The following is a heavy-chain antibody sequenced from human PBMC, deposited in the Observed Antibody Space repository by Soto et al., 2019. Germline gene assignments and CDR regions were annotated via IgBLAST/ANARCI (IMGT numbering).Heavy chain of an antibody. J-gene: IGHJ5*01. D-gene: IGHD3-16*01. CDR2: IYHSGST. CDR1: GASISSSNR. CDR3: AXFDYDRNLVNPVGAFHS. Sequence: SETLSLTCTVSGASISSSNRWNWVRQPPGKRPEWIGEIYHSGSTNYNPALQSRVTIGIDKSKNQFSLRLTSVTAADTAMYYYAXFDYDRNLVNPVGAFHSWGRGTLVTVSS. V-gene: IGHV4-4*02.